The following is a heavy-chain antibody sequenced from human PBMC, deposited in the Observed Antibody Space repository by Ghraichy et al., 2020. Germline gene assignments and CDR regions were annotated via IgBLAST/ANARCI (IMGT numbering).Heavy chain of an antibody. Sequence: SQTLSLTCAISGDSVSSISAAWNWLRQSPSRGLEWLGRTYYRSKWYYHYAVSVKSRITINPDTSKNQFSLQLNSVTPEDTALYFCARVGSYLFDYWGHGNLVTVSS. CDR1: GDSVSSISAA. CDR3: ARVGSYLFDY. J-gene: IGHJ4*01. D-gene: IGHD1-26*01. CDR2: TYYRSKWYY. V-gene: IGHV6-1*01.